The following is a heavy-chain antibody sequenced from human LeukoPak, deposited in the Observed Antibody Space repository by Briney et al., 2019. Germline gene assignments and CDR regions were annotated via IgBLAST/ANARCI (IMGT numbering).Heavy chain of an antibody. CDR3: ARESSSWFYYYYYYMDV. J-gene: IGHJ6*03. Sequence: DSVKGRFTISRDNARNSLYLQMNSLRAEDTAVYYCARESSSWFYYYYYYMDVWGKGTTVTVSS. D-gene: IGHD6-13*01. V-gene: IGHV3-21*01.